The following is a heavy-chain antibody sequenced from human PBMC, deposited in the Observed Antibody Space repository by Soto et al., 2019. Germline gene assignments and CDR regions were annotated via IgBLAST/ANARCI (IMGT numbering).Heavy chain of an antibody. CDR3: ARDGIGYCTRISCPRFDY. CDR2: INPNSGGT. J-gene: IGHJ4*02. CDR1: GYAFTDYY. V-gene: IGHV1-2*04. D-gene: IGHD2-2*01. Sequence: QMHLLQSGAEVKKPGASVTVSCKASGYAFTDYYLHWARQSPGQGLEWLVWINPNSGGTHYAQKFQGWVTMTRDTSISTAYMELTRLTSSDTAVYYCARDGIGYCTRISCPRFDYWGQGTLVTVSS.